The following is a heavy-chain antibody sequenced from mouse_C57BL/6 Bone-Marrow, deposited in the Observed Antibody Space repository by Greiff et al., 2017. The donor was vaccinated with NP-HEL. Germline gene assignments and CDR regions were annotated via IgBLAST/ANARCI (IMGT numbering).Heavy chain of an antibody. CDR1: GYAFTNYL. Sequence: VNVVESGAELVRPGTSVKVSCKASGYAFTNYLIEWVKQRPGQGLEWIGVINPGSGGTNYNEKFKGKATLTADKSSSTAYMQLSSLTSEDSAVYFCARGILRSGYFDVWGTGTTVTVSS. CDR3: ARGILRSGYFDV. CDR2: INPGSGGT. V-gene: IGHV1-54*01. J-gene: IGHJ1*03. D-gene: IGHD1-1*01.